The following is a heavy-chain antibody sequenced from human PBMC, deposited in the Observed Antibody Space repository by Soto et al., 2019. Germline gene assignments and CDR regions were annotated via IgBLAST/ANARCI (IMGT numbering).Heavy chain of an antibody. V-gene: IGHV4-59*12. CDR3: ARVAYGDYGGWFDP. CDR1: GGSINNYY. D-gene: IGHD4-17*01. Sequence: SETLSLTCTVSGGSINNYYWSWIRQPPGKGLEWIGYSYYSGRTSYNPSLKSRVTISVDTSKNQFSLKLNSVTAADTAVYYCARVAYGDYGGWFDPWGQGTLVTVSS. J-gene: IGHJ5*02. CDR2: SYYSGRT.